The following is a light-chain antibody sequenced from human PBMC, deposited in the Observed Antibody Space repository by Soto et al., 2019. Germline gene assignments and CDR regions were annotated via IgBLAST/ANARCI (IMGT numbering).Light chain of an antibody. CDR3: QQSGA. Sequence: EIVLTQSPGTLSVSPGEGATLSCRASQSVSSSFLAWYQQKPGQAPRLLIYGASSRATGIPDRFSGSGSGTDFTLTISRLEPEDFAVYYCQQSGAFGGGTKVEIK. J-gene: IGKJ4*01. CDR2: GAS. CDR1: QSVSSSF. V-gene: IGKV3-20*01.